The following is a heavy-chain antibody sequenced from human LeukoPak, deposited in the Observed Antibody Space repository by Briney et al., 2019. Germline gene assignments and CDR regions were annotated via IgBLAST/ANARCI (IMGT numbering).Heavy chain of an antibody. V-gene: IGHV1-2*06. Sequence: GASVKVSCKASGYTFTGYYIHRVRQAPGQGLEWMGRINPYNGGTNYVQKFQGRVTLTRDTYMSTAYMELSTLTSDDTAMYYCARLLGCNSISCYSDFDYWGQGTLVTVSS. D-gene: IGHD2-2*01. CDR3: ARLLGCNSISCYSDFDY. CDR2: INPYNGGT. J-gene: IGHJ4*02. CDR1: GYTFTGYY.